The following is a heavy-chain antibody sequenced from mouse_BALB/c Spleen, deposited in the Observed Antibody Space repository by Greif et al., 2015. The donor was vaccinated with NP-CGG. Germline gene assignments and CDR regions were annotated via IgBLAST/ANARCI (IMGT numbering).Heavy chain of an antibody. Sequence: VQLQESGAELVKPGASVKLSCKASGYTFTSYWMHWVKQRPGQGLEWIGEINPSNGRTNYNEKFKSKATLTVDKSSSTAYMQLSSLTSEDSAVYYCARLGNYVFDYWGQGTTLTVSS. V-gene: IGHV1S81*02. J-gene: IGHJ2*01. CDR3: ARLGNYVFDY. D-gene: IGHD2-1*01. CDR2: INPSNGRT. CDR1: GYTFTSYW.